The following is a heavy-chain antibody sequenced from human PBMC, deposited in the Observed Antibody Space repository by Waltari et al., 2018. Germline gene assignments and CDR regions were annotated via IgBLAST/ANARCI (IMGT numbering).Heavy chain of an antibody. CDR2: IKEDGSEK. Sequence: EVQLVESGGGLVQPGGSLRLSCAASGFTFNNFWLSWVRQAPGKGLEWVANIKEDGSEKHYVDSVKGRFTISRDNAKSSLFLQMNSLRVEDTAVYYCAREGGILRFLEWPPRDYHYHMNVWGKGTTVTVS. J-gene: IGHJ6*03. CDR3: AREGGILRFLEWPPRDYHYHMNV. V-gene: IGHV3-7*01. D-gene: IGHD3-3*01. CDR1: GFTFNNFW.